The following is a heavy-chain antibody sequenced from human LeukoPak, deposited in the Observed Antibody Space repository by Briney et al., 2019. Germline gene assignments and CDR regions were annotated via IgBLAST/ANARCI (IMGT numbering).Heavy chain of an antibody. D-gene: IGHD3-22*01. CDR2: INPNSGAT. V-gene: IGHV1-2*02. CDR1: GYTFSAYY. CDR3: ARDRRTSSGYYTFCPPDY. J-gene: IGHJ4*01. Sequence: GSSVKVSCKASGYTFSAYYIHWVRQAPGQGLEWLGWINPNSGATNYDQKSQGRVTMTRDTSISTAYMDLSRLRSDDTAVYYCARDRRTSSGYYTFCPPDYWGQGTLVTVAS.